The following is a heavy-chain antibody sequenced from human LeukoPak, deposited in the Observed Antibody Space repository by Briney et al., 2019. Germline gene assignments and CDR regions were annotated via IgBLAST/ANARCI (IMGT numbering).Heavy chain of an antibody. J-gene: IGHJ4*01. V-gene: IGHV3-23*01. Sequence: PGGALRLSCAASGFTFSSYAMSWVRQAPGKGLEWVSAIRDSGSSTHYADSVKGRFTTSRDNSKNTLFLQMNSLRAEDTAIYYCAKYGPQDSGSSHFDYWGQEPWSPSPQ. D-gene: IGHD1-26*01. CDR1: GFTFSSYA. CDR3: AKYGPQDSGSSHFDY. CDR2: IRDSGSST.